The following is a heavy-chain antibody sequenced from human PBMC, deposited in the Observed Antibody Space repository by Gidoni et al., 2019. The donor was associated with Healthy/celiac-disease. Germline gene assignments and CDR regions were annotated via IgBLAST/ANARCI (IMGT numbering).Heavy chain of an antibody. CDR3: ARSIDYYDVSPADAFDI. J-gene: IGHJ3*02. V-gene: IGHV4-4*02. CDR1: GGSICSSNW. CDR2: IYHSGST. D-gene: IGHD3-3*01. Sequence: VQLQESGPGLVKPSGTLSLTCAVSGGSICSSNWWSWVRQPPGKGLEWIGEIYHSGSTNYNPSLKSRVTISVDKSKNQFSLKLSSVTAADTAVYYCARSIDYYDVSPADAFDIWGQGTMVTVSS.